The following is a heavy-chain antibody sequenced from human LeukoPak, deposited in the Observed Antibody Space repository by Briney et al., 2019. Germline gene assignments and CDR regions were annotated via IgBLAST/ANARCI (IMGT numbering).Heavy chain of an antibody. Sequence: SGTLSLTCTVSGGSISSYYWSWIRQPPGKGLEWIGYIYYSGSTNYNPSLKSRVTISVDTSKNQFSLKLSSVTAADTAVYYCARGNYDFWSGYYNNPPGYYYMDVWGKGTTVTVSS. CDR1: GGSISSYY. CDR3: ARGNYDFWSGYYNNPPGYYYMDV. V-gene: IGHV4-59*01. J-gene: IGHJ6*03. CDR2: IYYSGST. D-gene: IGHD3-3*01.